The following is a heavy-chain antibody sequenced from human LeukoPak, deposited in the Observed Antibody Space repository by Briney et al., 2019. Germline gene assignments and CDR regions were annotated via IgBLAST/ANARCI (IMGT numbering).Heavy chain of an antibody. Sequence: SETLSLTCAVSGGSINIGGYSWSWIRQPPGKGLEWIGYIYYSGSTYYNPSLKSRVTISVDTSKKYFSLKLSSVTAADTAVYYCARVNFGDYDFWSGYRGNYYMDVWGKGTTVTVSS. V-gene: IGHV4-30-4*07. CDR3: ARVNFGDYDFWSGYRGNYYMDV. J-gene: IGHJ6*03. CDR2: IYYSGST. CDR1: GGSINIGGYS. D-gene: IGHD3-3*01.